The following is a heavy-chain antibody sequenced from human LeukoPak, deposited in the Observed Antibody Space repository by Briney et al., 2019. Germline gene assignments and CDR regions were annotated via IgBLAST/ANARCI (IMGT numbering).Heavy chain of an antibody. Sequence: PSETLSLTCTVSGVSISSYYWSWIRQPPGKGLEWIGYIYYSGSTNYNPSLKSRVTISVDTSKNQFSLKLSSVTAADTAVYYCARSIAVPGPFHWGQGTLVTVSS. CDR2: IYYSGST. D-gene: IGHD6-19*01. V-gene: IGHV4-59*01. J-gene: IGHJ4*02. CDR1: GVSISSYY. CDR3: ARSIAVPGPFH.